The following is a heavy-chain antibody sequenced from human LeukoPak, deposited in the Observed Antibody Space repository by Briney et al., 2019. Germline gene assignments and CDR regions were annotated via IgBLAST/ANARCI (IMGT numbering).Heavy chain of an antibody. CDR2: IIPIFGTA. CDR3: ARPYGDYENYYYYGMDV. J-gene: IGHJ6*02. CDR1: GYTFTSYY. D-gene: IGHD4-17*01. Sequence: ASVKVSCKASGYTFTSYYMHWVRQAPGQGLEWMGGIIPIFGTANYAQKFQGRVTITADESTSTAYMELSSLRSEDTAVYYCARPYGDYENYYYYGMDVWGQGTTVTVSS. V-gene: IGHV1-69*13.